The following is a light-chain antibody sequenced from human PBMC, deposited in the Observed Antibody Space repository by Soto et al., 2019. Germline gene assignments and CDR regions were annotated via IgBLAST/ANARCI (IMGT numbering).Light chain of an antibody. V-gene: IGKV4-1*01. CDR2: WAS. J-gene: IGKJ1*01. CDR1: QSVLYSSNNKNY. Sequence: DILMTHFPDSLAVSLGERATINCKSSQSVLYSSNNKNYLAWYQQKPGQPPKLLIYWASTREFGVPDRFSGSGSGTDFTLTISSLQAGDVGVYYCQQDYTSPRTFGHGTMV. CDR3: QQDYTSPRT.